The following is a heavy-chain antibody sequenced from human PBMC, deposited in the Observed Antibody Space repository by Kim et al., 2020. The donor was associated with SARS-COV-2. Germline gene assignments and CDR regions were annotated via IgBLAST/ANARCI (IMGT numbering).Heavy chain of an antibody. Sequence: GGSLRLSCAASGFIFSDHYMAWVRRAPGKGLEWVGRTRNKANSYITEYAASVKGRFTISRDDSKNSLYLQMNSLKTEDTAGYYCTRDLRGRAVFDYWGQGTLVTVSS. CDR1: GFIFSDHY. CDR2: TRNKANSYIT. CDR3: TRDLRGRAVFDY. V-gene: IGHV3-72*01. D-gene: IGHD1-26*01. J-gene: IGHJ4*02.